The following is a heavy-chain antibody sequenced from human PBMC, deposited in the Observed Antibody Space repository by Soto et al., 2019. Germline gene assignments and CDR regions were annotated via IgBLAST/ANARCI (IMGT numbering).Heavy chain of an antibody. CDR2: ISSNDEK. V-gene: IGHV2-26*01. J-gene: IGHJ4*02. CDR3: ARLENSLYYFDY. CDR1: GFSLSNAAMG. D-gene: IGHD1-1*01. Sequence: SGPTLVNPTETLTLTCTVSGFSLSNAAMGVSWIRQPPGKALEWLGNISSNDEKSYSTSLKSRLTISKDTSKSQVVLTMTNMDPVDTATYYCARLENSLYYFDYWGQGTLVTVSS.